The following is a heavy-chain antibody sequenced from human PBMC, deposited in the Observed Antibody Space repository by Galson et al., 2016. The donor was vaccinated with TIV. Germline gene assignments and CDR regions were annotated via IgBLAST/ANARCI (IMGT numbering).Heavy chain of an antibody. CDR2: ISDGGKT. J-gene: IGHJ6*02. Sequence: SLRLSCAASGLSVSINYMTWVRQAPGKGLEWVSLISDGGKTYYRDSVKGRFTISRDNSKNTLYLQMNSLRLEDTAIYYCARDRVVDATYYYYYYGMDVWGQGTAVTVSS. D-gene: IGHD2-15*01. V-gene: IGHV3-66*01. CDR3: ARDRVVDATYYYYYYGMDV. CDR1: GLSVSINY.